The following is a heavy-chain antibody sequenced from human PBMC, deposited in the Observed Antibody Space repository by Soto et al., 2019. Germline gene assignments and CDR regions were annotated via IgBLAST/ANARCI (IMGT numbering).Heavy chain of an antibody. V-gene: IGHV3-49*03. CDR1: GFTFGDYA. CDR2: IRSKAYGGTR. D-gene: IGHD3-3*01. J-gene: IGHJ4*02. Sequence: GGSLRLSCTASGFTFGDYAMSWFRQAPGKGLEWVGFIRSKAYGGTRVYAVYVKGRVTIQIDDSKSIAYLQMNSLKTEEKAVYYCATRLKPLITIFGVVNPYYFDYWGQGTLVTVSS. CDR3: ATRLKPLITIFGVVNPYYFDY.